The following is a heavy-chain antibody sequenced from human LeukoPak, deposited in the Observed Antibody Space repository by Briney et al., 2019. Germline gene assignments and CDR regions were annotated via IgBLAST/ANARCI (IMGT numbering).Heavy chain of an antibody. CDR2: INPSGGST. J-gene: IGHJ4*02. CDR3: ARNLGDGYNPLVGY. D-gene: IGHD5-24*01. CDR1: GYTFTSYY. V-gene: IGHV1-46*01. Sequence: ASVKVSCKASGYTFTSYYVHWVRQAPGQGLEWVGIINPSGGSTTYAQRFQGRVTMTRDTSTSTLYMELSSLRSEDTAVYYCARNLGDGYNPLVGYWGQGTLVTVSS.